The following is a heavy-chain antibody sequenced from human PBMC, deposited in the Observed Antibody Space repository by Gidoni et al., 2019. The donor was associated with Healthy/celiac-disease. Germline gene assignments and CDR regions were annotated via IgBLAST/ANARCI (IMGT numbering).Heavy chain of an antibody. J-gene: IGHJ4*02. CDR3: AWGESIPDFDY. CDR1: GGTFSSYT. CDR2: IIPILGIA. D-gene: IGHD3-16*01. Sequence: QVQLVQSGAEAKTPGSSVKVSCKASGGTFSSYTISWVRQAPGQGLEWMGRIIPILGIANYAQKFQGRVTITADKSTSTAYMELSSLRSEDTAVYYCAWGESIPDFDYWGQGTLVTVSS. V-gene: IGHV1-69*02.